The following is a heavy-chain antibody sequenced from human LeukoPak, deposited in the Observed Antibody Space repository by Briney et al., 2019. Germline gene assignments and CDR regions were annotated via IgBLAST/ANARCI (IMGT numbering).Heavy chain of an antibody. J-gene: IGHJ4*02. CDR2: VSGSGGST. V-gene: IGHV3-23*01. CDR3: AKAQLGRFDY. D-gene: IGHD6-13*01. Sequence: RAGGSLRLSCAASGFTFSSYWMSWVRQAPGKGLEWVSTVSGSGGSTYYADSVKGRFTISRDNSKNTLYLQMNSLRAEDTAVYYCAKAQLGRFDYWGQGTLVTVSS. CDR1: GFTFSSYW.